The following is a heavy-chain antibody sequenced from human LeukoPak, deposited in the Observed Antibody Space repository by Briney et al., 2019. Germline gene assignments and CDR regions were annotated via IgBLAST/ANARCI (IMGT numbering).Heavy chain of an antibody. Sequence: GSLRLSCAASGFTFSSYAMHWVRQAPGKGLEWVAVISYDGSNKYYADSVKGRFTISRDNSKNTLYLQMNSLRAEDTAVYYCAKGQGTKGRADYYYYYMDVWGKGTTVTVSS. CDR1: GFTFSSYA. CDR2: ISYDGSNK. CDR3: AKGQGTKGRADYYYYYMDV. V-gene: IGHV3-30-3*01. J-gene: IGHJ6*03. D-gene: IGHD1-7*01.